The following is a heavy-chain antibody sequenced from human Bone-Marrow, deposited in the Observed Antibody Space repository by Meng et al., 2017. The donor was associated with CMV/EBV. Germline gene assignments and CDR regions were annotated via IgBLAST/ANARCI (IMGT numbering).Heavy chain of an antibody. Sequence: SETLSLTCAVYGGSFSGDYYWSWIRQPPGKGLEWIGYIYYSGSTYYNPSLKSRVTISVDTSKNQFSLKLSSVTAADTAVYYCARDCAPRLCYYGMDVWGQGTTVTVSS. V-gene: IGHV4-30-4*08. J-gene: IGHJ6*02. D-gene: IGHD2-2*01. CDR3: ARDCAPRLCYYGMDV. CDR2: IYYSGST. CDR1: GGSFSGDYY.